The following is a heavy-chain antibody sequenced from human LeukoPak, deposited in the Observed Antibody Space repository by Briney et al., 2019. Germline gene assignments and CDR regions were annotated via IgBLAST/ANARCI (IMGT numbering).Heavy chain of an antibody. V-gene: IGHV4-30-2*01. CDR1: GGSISSGGYS. J-gene: IGHJ4*02. CDR3: ASSGWYSNLIFDY. CDR2: IYHSGST. D-gene: IGHD6-19*01. Sequence: TLSLTCAVSGGSISSGGYSWSWIRQPPGKGLEWIGYIYHSGSTYYNPSLKSRVTISVDRSKNQFSLKLSSVTAADTAVYYCASSGWYSNLIFDYWGQGTLVTVSS.